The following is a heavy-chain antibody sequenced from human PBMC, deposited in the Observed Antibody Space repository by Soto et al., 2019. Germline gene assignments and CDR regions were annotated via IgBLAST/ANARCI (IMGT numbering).Heavy chain of an antibody. CDR3: AKDRVSEHSSGWPQGH. J-gene: IGHJ4*02. V-gene: IGHV6-1*01. Sequence: SQTLSLTCAISGDSVPSNSAAWNWIRQSPSRGLEWLGRTYYRSKWYNDYAISVKSRITVNPDTSKNQFSLHLNSVTPEDTAVYYCAKDRVSEHSSGWPQGHWGQGTLVTVSS. D-gene: IGHD6-19*01. CDR1: GDSVPSNSAA. CDR2: TYYRSKWYN.